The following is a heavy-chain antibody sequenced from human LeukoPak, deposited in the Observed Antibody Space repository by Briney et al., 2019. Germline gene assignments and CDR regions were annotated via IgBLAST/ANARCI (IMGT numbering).Heavy chain of an antibody. V-gene: IGHV1-3*01. CDR2: INAGNGNT. J-gene: IGHJ4*02. Sequence: GASVNVSCKASGYTFTSYAMHWVRQAPGQRLEWMGWINAGNGNTKYSQKFQGRVTITRDTSASTAYMELSSLRSEDTAVYYCAKPIYSGYDSGTFDYWGQGTLVTVSS. CDR3: AKPIYSGYDSGTFDY. CDR1: GYTFTSYA. D-gene: IGHD5-12*01.